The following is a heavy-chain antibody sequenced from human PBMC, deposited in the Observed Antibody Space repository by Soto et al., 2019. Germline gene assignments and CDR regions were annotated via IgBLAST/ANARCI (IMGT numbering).Heavy chain of an antibody. CDR1: GFTFSSYA. J-gene: IGHJ4*02. D-gene: IGHD2-2*01. Sequence: GGSLRLSCAASGFTFSSYAMSWVRQAPGKGLEWVSAISGSGGSTYYADSVKGRFTISLDNSKNTLYLQMNSLRAEDTAVYYCAKEVIVVVPAAKYFDYWGQGTLVTVSS. CDR3: AKEVIVVVPAAKYFDY. V-gene: IGHV3-23*01. CDR2: ISGSGGST.